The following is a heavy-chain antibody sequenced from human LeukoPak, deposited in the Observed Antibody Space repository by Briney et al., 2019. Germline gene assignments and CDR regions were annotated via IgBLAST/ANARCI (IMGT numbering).Heavy chain of an antibody. V-gene: IGHV4-61*08. CDR3: ATVAVIRGVTYFDY. CDR1: GGSIGSGGYY. J-gene: IGHJ4*02. D-gene: IGHD3-10*01. Sequence: SQTLSLTCTVSGGSIGSGGYYWSWIRQPPGKGLEWIAYLFYSGSTDYNPSLESRVTISVDTSKNQFSLKLRSVTAADTAVYYCATVAVIRGVTYFDYWGQGTLVTVSS. CDR2: LFYSGST.